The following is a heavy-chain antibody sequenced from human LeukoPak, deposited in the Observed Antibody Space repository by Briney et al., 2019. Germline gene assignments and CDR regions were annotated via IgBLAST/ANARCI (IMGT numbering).Heavy chain of an antibody. Sequence: GGSLRLSCAASGFTFSSFVMSWVSQPPGKGLEWVSTVSAGGDSTYYADSVKGRFTISRDNSKNTLCLQMNSLRAEDTAVYYCAKDYVRSRLNDAFDIWGQGTMVTVSS. V-gene: IGHV3-23*01. CDR2: VSAGGDST. CDR3: AKDYVRSRLNDAFDI. CDR1: GFTFSSFV. J-gene: IGHJ3*02. D-gene: IGHD3-10*02.